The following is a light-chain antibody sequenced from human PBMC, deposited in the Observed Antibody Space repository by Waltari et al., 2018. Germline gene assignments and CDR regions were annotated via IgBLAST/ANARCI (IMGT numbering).Light chain of an antibody. CDR3: QTWDSGTVL. CDR1: QWVDKY. CDR2: QDS. V-gene: IGLV3-1*01. J-gene: IGLJ2*01. Sequence: DLTQPPSVSVSPGQTATITCSGGQWVDKYVCWYQQKPGLSPVLVIHQDSERPSGIPERFSGSNSGNTATLTIRGTQAVDEADYYCQTWDSGTVLFGGGTKVTVL.